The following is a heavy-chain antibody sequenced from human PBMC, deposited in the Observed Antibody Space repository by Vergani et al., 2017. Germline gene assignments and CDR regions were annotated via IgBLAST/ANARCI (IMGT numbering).Heavy chain of an antibody. CDR2: ISGSGGST. CDR3: AKVPRSITIFGVVALFGMDV. CDR1: GFTFSSYA. J-gene: IGHJ6*02. V-gene: IGHV3-23*01. D-gene: IGHD3-3*01. Sequence: EVQLLESGGGLVQPGGSLRLSCAASGFTFSSYAMSWVRQAPGKGLEWVSAISGSGGSTYYADSVKRRFTISRDNSKNTLYLQMNSLRAEDTAVYYCAKVPRSITIFGVVALFGMDVWGQGTTVTVSS.